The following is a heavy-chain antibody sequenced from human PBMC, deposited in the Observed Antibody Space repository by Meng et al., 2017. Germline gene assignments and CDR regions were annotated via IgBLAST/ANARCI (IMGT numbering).Heavy chain of an antibody. CDR3: AKDDAFDI. CDR2: ISWNSGSI. V-gene: IGHV3-9*01. CDR1: GFTFDDYA. Sequence: SLKISCAASGFTFDDYAMNWVRQAPGKGLEWVSGISWNSGSIGYADSVKGRFTISRDNAKNSLYLQMNSLRAEDTALYYCAKDDAFDIWGQGTMVTVS. J-gene: IGHJ3*02.